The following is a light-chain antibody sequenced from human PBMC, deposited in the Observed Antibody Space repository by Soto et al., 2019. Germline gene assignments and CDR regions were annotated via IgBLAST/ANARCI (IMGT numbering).Light chain of an antibody. V-gene: IGKV1-39*01. CDR2: SAS. CDR1: QTINTY. CDR3: QQSARVPRT. Sequence: DIQMTQSPSSLSASVGGGVTITCRASQTINTYLNWYQQKPGKAPKLLIHSASSLQSGVPSRFSGSGSATGFTLTISSLQPEDFATYYCQQSARVPRTFGQGTKLEIK. J-gene: IGKJ2*01.